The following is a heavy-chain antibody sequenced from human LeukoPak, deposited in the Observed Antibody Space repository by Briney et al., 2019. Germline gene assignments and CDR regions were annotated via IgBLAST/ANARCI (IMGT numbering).Heavy chain of an antibody. CDR2: IKSKTDGGTT. Sequence: PGGSLRLSCAASGFTFSNAWMSWVRQAPGKGLEWVGRIKSKTDGGTTDYAAPVKGRFTISRDDSKNTLYLQMNSLKTEDTAVYYCTTHSPITMVRGEDYWGQGTLVTVSS. CDR1: GFTFSNAW. V-gene: IGHV3-15*01. CDR3: TTHSPITMVRGEDY. J-gene: IGHJ4*02. D-gene: IGHD3-10*01.